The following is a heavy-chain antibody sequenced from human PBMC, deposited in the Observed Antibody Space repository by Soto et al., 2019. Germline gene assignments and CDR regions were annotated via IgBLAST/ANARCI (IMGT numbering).Heavy chain of an antibody. CDR3: ARAVPSSLVTKAGEMHLDY. D-gene: IGHD7-27*01. CDR1: GGSFSGYY. Sequence: SETLSLTCAVYGGSFSGYYWSWIRQPPGKGLEWIGEINHSGSTNYNPSLKSRVTISVDTSKNQFSLKLSSVTAADTAVYYCARAVPSSLVTKAGEMHLDYWGQGTLVTVSS. J-gene: IGHJ4*02. CDR2: INHSGST. V-gene: IGHV4-34*01.